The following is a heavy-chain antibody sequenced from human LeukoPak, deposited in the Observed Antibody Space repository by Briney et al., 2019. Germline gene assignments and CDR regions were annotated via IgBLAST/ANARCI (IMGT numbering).Heavy chain of an antibody. J-gene: IGHJ5*01. V-gene: IGHV5-51*01. CDR1: GYPFISHW. CDR3: ARVLGYSRRNPFDS. Sequence: GESLKISCKGSGYPFISHWIGWVRQMPGKGLEWMGTIYPGDSDTRYSPSFQGQVTISVDNSINTAYLQWNSLRASDTATYYCARVLGYSRRNPFDSWGQGTLVTVSS. D-gene: IGHD5-18*01. CDR2: IYPGDSDT.